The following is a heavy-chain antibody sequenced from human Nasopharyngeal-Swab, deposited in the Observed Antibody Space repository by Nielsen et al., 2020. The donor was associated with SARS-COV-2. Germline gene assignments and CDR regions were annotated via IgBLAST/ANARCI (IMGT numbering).Heavy chain of an antibody. V-gene: IGHV3-23*03. Sequence: GESLKISCAASGFTFSSYAMSWVRQAPGKGLEWVSVLHTDVNNTYYVDSVKGRFTISRDNSKKTLFLQMNSLRVEDTAVYYCAKVRSWRLDAFDSWGQGTLVTVSS. CDR2: LHTDVNNT. D-gene: IGHD6-13*01. CDR1: GFTFSSYA. J-gene: IGHJ4*02. CDR3: AKVRSWRLDAFDS.